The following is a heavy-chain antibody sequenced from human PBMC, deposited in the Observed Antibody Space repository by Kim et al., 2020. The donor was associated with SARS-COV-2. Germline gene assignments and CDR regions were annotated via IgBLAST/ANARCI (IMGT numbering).Heavy chain of an antibody. J-gene: IGHJ6*02. V-gene: IGHV3-49*02. CDR3: TRSRDFGTGYYIDYYGMDV. D-gene: IGHD3-3*01. Sequence: KGRFTISRDDSKSIAYLQMNSLKTEDTAVYYCTRSRDFGTGYYIDYYGMDVWGQGTTVTVSS.